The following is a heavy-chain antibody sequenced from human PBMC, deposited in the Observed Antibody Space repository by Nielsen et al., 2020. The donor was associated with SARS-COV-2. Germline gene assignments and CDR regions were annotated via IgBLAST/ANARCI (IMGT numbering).Heavy chain of an antibody. V-gene: IGHV1-69*01. CDR3: ARANRGGFGELLRPYYYYYMDV. CDR2: IIPMFGTA. Sequence: WVRQAPGQGLEWMGGIIPMFGTANYAQKFLGRVTINADESTSTAYMELSSLRSEDTAVYYCARANRGGFGELLRPYYYYYMDVWGKGTTVTVSS. D-gene: IGHD3-10*01. J-gene: IGHJ6*03.